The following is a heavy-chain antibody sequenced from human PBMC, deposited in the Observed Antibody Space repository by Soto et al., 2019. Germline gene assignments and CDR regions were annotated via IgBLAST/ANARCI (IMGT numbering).Heavy chain of an antibody. Sequence: QVQLVESGGGVVQPGRSLRLSCAASGFTFSSYDMHWVRQAPGKGLEWVAIISYDGSSKYYTDSVKGRFTISRDNSKNTLYLHMNSLRAEDTAVYYCAKDRSGSSGLGYWGQGTLVTVSS. CDR1: GFTFSSYD. J-gene: IGHJ4*02. V-gene: IGHV3-30*18. CDR3: AKDRSGSSGLGY. D-gene: IGHD6-19*01. CDR2: ISYDGSSK.